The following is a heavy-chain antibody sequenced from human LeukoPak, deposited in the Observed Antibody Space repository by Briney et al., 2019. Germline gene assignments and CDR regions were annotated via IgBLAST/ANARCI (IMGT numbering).Heavy chain of an antibody. J-gene: IGHJ4*02. CDR2: IYPGDSDT. Sequence: GEALKISFKGSGYRFTSYWSGWVRPMPGKGMEWMGIIYPGDSDTRYSPSFQGQVTISAEKSIRTAYLQWSSLKASDTALYYCASRKKGLATAGFDYWGQGTLVTVSS. V-gene: IGHV5-51*01. CDR3: ASRKKGLATAGFDY. D-gene: IGHD5-24*01. CDR1: GYRFTSYW.